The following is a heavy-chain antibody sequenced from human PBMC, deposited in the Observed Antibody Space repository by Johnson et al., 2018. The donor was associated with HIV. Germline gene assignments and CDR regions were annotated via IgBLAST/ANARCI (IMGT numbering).Heavy chain of an antibody. V-gene: IGHV3-20*04. Sequence: EVQLVESGGGLVQPGGSLRLSCAASGFTFDDHGMSWVRQGSGKGLEWVSVLNWNGGSTGYVDSVRRRFTISRDNSKNTLYLQMNSLRAEDTAVYYCAMVAPAHYAFDIWGQGTMVTVSS. D-gene: IGHD2-15*01. CDR1: GFTFDDHG. J-gene: IGHJ3*02. CDR2: LNWNGGST. CDR3: AMVAPAHYAFDI.